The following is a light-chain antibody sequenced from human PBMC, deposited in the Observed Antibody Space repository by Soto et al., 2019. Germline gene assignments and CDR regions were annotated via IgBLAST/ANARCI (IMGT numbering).Light chain of an antibody. V-gene: IGLV2-8*01. Sequence: QSALTQPPSASGSPGHSVTISCTGTSSVVGGYNYVSWYQQHPGKAPQLMIYEVSRRPSGVPDRFSGSKSGNTASLTVSGLQAEDEADYYCSSYAGSNNLLFGGGTKLTVL. CDR1: SSVVGGYNY. CDR3: SSYAGSNNLL. J-gene: IGLJ2*01. CDR2: EVS.